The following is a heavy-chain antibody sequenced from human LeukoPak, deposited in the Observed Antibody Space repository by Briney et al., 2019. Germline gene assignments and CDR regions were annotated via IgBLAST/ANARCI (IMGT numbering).Heavy chain of an antibody. CDR3: ARLRRELLPYFDY. Sequence: GGSLRLSCAASGFTVSSNYMSWVRQAPGKGLEWVSVIYSGGSTYYADSVKGRFTISRVNSKNTLYLQMNSLRAEDTAVYYCARLRRELLPYFDYWGQGTLVTVSS. D-gene: IGHD1-26*01. J-gene: IGHJ4*02. CDR1: GFTVSSNY. CDR2: IYSGGST. V-gene: IGHV3-53*01.